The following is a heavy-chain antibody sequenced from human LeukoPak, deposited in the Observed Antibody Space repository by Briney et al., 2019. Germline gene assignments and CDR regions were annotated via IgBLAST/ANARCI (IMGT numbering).Heavy chain of an antibody. Sequence: SQTLSLTCTVSGGSISSGDYYWSWIRQPPGKGLEWVGYIYYSGSPYYNPSLKSRVTISVDTSKNQFSMKLSSVTAADTAVYYCARVSENDYGDYDWFDPWGQGTLVTVSS. D-gene: IGHD4-17*01. CDR1: GGSISSGDYY. V-gene: IGHV4-30-4*08. J-gene: IGHJ5*02. CDR2: IYYSGSP. CDR3: ARVSENDYGDYDWFDP.